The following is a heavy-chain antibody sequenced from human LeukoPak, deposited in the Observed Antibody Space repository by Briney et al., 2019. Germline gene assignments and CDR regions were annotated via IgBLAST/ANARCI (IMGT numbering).Heavy chain of an antibody. V-gene: IGHV3-23*01. Sequence: GGSLRVSCAASGFNFRSYAMSWVRQAPGKGLEWVSTVTGGAVATYFADSVRGRHTISRDNSKNTLYLQMNSLRAEDTAVYYCARDSPLKGYNSGWATNSFDFWGQGTLVTVSS. J-gene: IGHJ4*02. CDR3: ARDSPLKGYNSGWATNSFDF. CDR2: VTGGAVAT. CDR1: GFNFRSYA. D-gene: IGHD6-19*01.